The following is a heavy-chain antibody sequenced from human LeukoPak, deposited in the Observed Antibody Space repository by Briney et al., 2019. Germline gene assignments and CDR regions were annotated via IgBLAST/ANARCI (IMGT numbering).Heavy chain of an antibody. D-gene: IGHD6-13*01. V-gene: IGHV3-23*01. CDR1: GFTFSSYA. Sequence: GGSLRLSCAASGFTFSSYAMSWVRQAPGKGLEWVTAISGSGGSTYYADSVKGRFTISRDNSKNTLYLQMNSLKTEDTAVYYCTTVAAAGTDYWGQGTLATVSS. J-gene: IGHJ4*02. CDR3: TTVAAAGTDY. CDR2: ISGSGGST.